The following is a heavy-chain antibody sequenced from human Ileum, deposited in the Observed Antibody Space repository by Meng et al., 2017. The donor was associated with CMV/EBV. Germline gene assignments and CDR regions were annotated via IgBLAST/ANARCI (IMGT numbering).Heavy chain of an antibody. D-gene: IGHD3-3*02. CDR2: MYYSGIT. J-gene: IGHJ4*02. CDR1: GGSISNIDYY. CDR3: ARENLFSSLPRFDS. V-gene: IGHV4-39*07. Sequence: SGGSISNIDYYWGWIRQPPGKGLEWVGSMYYSGITHYNPSLRGRVTISVDTSKNQFSLKVNSVTAADTAVYYCARENLFSSLPRFDSWGQGTLVTVSS.